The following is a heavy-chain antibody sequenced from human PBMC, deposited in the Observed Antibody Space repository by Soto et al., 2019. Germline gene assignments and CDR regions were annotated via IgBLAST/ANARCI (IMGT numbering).Heavy chain of an antibody. CDR2: IYYSGST. CDR1: GDSMSSSDYY. V-gene: IGHV4-39*01. Sequence: SETLSLTCAVSGDSMSSSDYYWGWIRQPPGKGLEWIGSIYYSGSTYYNPSLKSRVTISVDTSKNQFSLKLSSVTAADTAVYYCVGYSSSWLNYFDYWGQGTLVTVSS. J-gene: IGHJ4*02. CDR3: VGYSSSWLNYFDY. D-gene: IGHD6-13*01.